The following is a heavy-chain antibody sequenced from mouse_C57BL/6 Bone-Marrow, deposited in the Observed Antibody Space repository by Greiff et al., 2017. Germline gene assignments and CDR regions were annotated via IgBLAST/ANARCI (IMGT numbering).Heavy chain of an antibody. D-gene: IGHD3-2*02. V-gene: IGHV1-61*01. CDR1: GYTFTSYW. CDR3: ARGGLRLGNY. J-gene: IGHJ2*01. Sequence: QVQLQQPGAELVRPGSSVKLSCKASGYTFTSYWMDWVKQRPGQGLEWIGNIYPSDGETHYNQKFKDKATLTVDKSSSTAYMQLSSLTSEDSAVYYCARGGLRLGNYWGQGTTLTVSS. CDR2: IYPSDGET.